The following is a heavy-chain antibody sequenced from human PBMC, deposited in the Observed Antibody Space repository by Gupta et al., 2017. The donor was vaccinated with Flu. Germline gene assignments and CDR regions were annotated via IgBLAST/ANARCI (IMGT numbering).Heavy chain of an antibody. J-gene: IGHJ4*02. D-gene: IGHD3-22*01. CDR1: GYSISSGYY. CDR3: ARDDSSGYYYRSGNFDY. Sequence: QVQLQESGPGLVKPSETLSLTYAVSGYSISSGYYWGWIRQPPGKGLEWIGSIYHSGSTYYNPSLKRRVTISVDTAKNQFSLKLSSVTAADTAVYYCARDDSSGYYYRSGNFDYWGQGTLVTVSS. CDR2: IYHSGST. V-gene: IGHV4-38-2*02.